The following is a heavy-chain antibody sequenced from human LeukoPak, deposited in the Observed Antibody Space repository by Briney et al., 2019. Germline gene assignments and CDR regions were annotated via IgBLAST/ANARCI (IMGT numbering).Heavy chain of an antibody. CDR1: GGSISSSNW. CDR2: IYHSGST. CDR3: ARDRLIAAAGTTAFDI. Sequence: SETLSLTCAVSGGSISSSNWWSWVRQPPGKGLEWIGEIYHSGSTNYNPSLKSRVTISVDKSKNQFSLKLSSVTAADTAVYYCARDRLIAAAGTTAFDIWGQGTMVTVSS. J-gene: IGHJ3*02. D-gene: IGHD6-13*01. V-gene: IGHV4-4*02.